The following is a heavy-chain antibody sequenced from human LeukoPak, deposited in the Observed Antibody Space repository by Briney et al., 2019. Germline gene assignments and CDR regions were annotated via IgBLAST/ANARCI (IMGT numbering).Heavy chain of an antibody. J-gene: IGHJ4*02. Sequence: GGSLRLSCEASAFTFSSYWMSWVRQAPGTGLEWVANIKEDGSEINYVDSVKGRFTISRDNAKNSLFLQMNSLRVEDTAVYYCARDRGYSSFDYWGQGTLVTVSS. V-gene: IGHV3-7*01. CDR3: ARDRGYSSFDY. CDR2: IKEDGSEI. CDR1: AFTFSSYW. D-gene: IGHD4-23*01.